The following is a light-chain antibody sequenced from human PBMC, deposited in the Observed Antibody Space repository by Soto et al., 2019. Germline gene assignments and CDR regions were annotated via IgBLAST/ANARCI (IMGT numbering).Light chain of an antibody. J-gene: IGKJ1*01. CDR2: STS. Sequence: EIVMTQSPATLSVSPGERATLSCRASQSVSINFAWYQQKPGQAPRLLIYSTSTRATGIPARFSGGGSGTEFTLTISSLQSEDFAVYYCQQYDNWPRTFGQGTKVEV. CDR3: QQYDNWPRT. V-gene: IGKV3-15*01. CDR1: QSVSIN.